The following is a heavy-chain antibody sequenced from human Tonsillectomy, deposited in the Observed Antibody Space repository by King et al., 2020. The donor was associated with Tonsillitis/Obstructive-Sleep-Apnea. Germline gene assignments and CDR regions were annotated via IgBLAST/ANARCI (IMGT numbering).Heavy chain of an antibody. D-gene: IGHD1-1*01. CDR2: IYYSGST. CDR1: GGSISSGGYY. Sequence: VQLQESGPGLVKPSQTLSLTCTVSGGSISSGGYYWSWIRQHPGKGLEWIGYIYYSGSTYYNPSLKSRVTISVDTSKNNFSLKLGSVTAADTAVYYCAGVGELVPEWMGMDVWGQGTTVTVSS. V-gene: IGHV4-31*03. CDR3: AGVGELVPEWMGMDV. J-gene: IGHJ6*02.